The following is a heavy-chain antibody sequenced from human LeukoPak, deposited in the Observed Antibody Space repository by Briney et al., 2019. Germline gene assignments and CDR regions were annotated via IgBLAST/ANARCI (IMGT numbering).Heavy chain of an antibody. J-gene: IGHJ4*02. Sequence: SETLSLTCTVSGGSISSFYWNWIRQPPGKGLEWIGHIYNSGSTNYNPSLKSRVTISIDTSKNQFSLKLSSVTTADTAVYYCARVGDDYYVDYWGQGTLVTVSS. CDR1: GGSISSFY. CDR2: IYNSGST. V-gene: IGHV4-59*01. D-gene: IGHD3-16*01. CDR3: ARVGDDYYVDY.